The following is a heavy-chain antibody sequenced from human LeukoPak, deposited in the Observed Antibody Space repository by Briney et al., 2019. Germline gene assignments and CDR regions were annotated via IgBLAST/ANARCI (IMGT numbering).Heavy chain of an antibody. Sequence: PGGSLRLSGEASGFIFSSYGMHWVRQAPGKGLEWVASIRYDGNNKYYVNSVKGRFTISRDNSQNTVYLQMNSLRPEDTAVYFCAKDGPSLAGDDYYYYMDVWGKGTTVTVSS. CDR2: IRYDGNNK. V-gene: IGHV3-30*02. CDR3: AKDGPSLAGDDYYYYMDV. CDR1: GFIFSSYG. J-gene: IGHJ6*03. D-gene: IGHD6-19*01.